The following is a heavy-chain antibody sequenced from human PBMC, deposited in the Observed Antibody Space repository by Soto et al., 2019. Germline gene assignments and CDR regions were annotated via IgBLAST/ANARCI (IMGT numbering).Heavy chain of an antibody. CDR1: GFTCTSYT. CDR3: ARDNYYDSSGYYYGLDAFDI. CDR2: ISSSSTYI. V-gene: IGHV3-21*02. D-gene: IGHD3-22*01. J-gene: IGHJ3*02. Sequence: EVQLVESGGGLVKSGGSLRLSCVASGFTCTSYTMTWVRQAPGKGLEWVSSISSSSTYIYYADSLQGRFIISRDNAENSLYLQMNSLRAEDTGVYYCARDNYYDSSGYYYGLDAFDIWGQGTMVTVSS.